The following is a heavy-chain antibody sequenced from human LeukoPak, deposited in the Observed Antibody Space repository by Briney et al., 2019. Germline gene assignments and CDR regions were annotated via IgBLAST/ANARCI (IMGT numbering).Heavy chain of an antibody. CDR2: IIPIFGTA. CDR1: GGTFSSYA. V-gene: IGHV1-69*05. D-gene: IGHD1-26*01. Sequence: SVKVSCKASGGTFSSYAISWVRQAPGQGLEWMGGIIPIFGTANYAQKVQGRVTITTDESTSTAYMELSSLRSEDTAVYYCATLGSGSYHFDYWGQGTLVTVSS. J-gene: IGHJ4*02. CDR3: ATLGSGSYHFDY.